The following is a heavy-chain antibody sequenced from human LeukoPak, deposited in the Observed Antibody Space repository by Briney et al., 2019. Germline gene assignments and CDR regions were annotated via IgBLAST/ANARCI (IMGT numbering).Heavy chain of an antibody. Sequence: SETLSLTCTVSGGSISGAAYYWGWIRQHPGKGLEWIGYIYHSGSTYYNPFLKSRVTMSVDTSKNQFSLKLSSVTAADTAVYYCARDEAIFGAGYYYGMDVWGQGTTVTVSS. CDR2: IYHSGST. V-gene: IGHV4-31*03. CDR1: GGSISGAAYY. CDR3: ARDEAIFGAGYYYGMDV. J-gene: IGHJ6*02. D-gene: IGHD3-3*01.